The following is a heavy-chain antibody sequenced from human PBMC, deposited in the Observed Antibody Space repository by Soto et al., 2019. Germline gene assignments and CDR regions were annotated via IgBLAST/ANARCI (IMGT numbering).Heavy chain of an antibody. D-gene: IGHD1-26*01. CDR1: GYTFTSYD. J-gene: IGHJ1*01. V-gene: IGHV1-8*01. Sequence: ASVKVSCKASGYTFTSYDINWVRQATGQGLEWMGWMNPNSGNTGYAQKFQGRVTMTRNTSISTAYMELSSLRSEDTAVYYCAPRELQTPWAPFQHWGQGTMVTVYS. CDR2: MNPNSGNT. CDR3: APRELQTPWAPFQH.